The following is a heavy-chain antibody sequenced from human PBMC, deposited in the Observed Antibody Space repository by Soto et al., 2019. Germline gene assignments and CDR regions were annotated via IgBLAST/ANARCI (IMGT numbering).Heavy chain of an antibody. CDR3: ARDGIGETVFRGYLDY. CDR1: GGIFHGYG. D-gene: IGHD2-21*01. CDR2: IRFDGSNE. J-gene: IGHJ4*02. Sequence: GGSLRLSCAVPGGIFHGYGMHWVRQAPGKGLEWVAIIRFDGSNEEYADSVKGRFTISRDNSKNTLYLQMNTLGAEDTAVYYCARDGIGETVFRGYLDYWGRGTLVTVSS. V-gene: IGHV3-33*01.